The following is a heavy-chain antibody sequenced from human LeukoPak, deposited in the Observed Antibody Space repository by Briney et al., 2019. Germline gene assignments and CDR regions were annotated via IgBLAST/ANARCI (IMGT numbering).Heavy chain of an antibody. CDR2: INPNIGGT. V-gene: IGHV1-2*06. D-gene: IGHD3-3*01. Sequence: GASVKVSCKASGYTFTGYYMHWVRQAPGQGLEWMGRINPNIGGTNYAQKFQGRVTITRDTSISTAYMELSRLRSDDTAVYYCARDPPYDFWSGYHYNWFDPWGQGTLVTVSS. CDR1: GYTFTGYY. CDR3: ARDPPYDFWSGYHYNWFDP. J-gene: IGHJ5*02.